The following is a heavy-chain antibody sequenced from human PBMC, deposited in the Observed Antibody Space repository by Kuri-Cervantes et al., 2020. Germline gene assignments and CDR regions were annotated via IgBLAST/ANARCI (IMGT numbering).Heavy chain of an antibody. CDR1: GYTFTSYY. J-gene: IGHJ4*02. D-gene: IGHD6-19*01. CDR2: INPSGGST. Sequence: ASVKVSCKASGYTFTSYYMHWVRQAPGQGLEWMGIINPSGGSTSYAQKFQGRVTMTRDTSTSTVYMELSSLRSEDTAVYYCAREGIAVAGHRGYDYWGQGTLVTVSS. CDR3: AREGIAVAGHRGYDY. V-gene: IGHV1-46*01.